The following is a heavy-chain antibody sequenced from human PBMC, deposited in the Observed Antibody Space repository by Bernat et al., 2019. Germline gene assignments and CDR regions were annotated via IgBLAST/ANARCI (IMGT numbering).Heavy chain of an antibody. CDR3: ARDGSELVHAIDY. D-gene: IGHD6-6*01. CDR2: IWYDGSNK. CDR1: GFTFSSYG. Sequence: QVQLVESGGGVVQPGRPLRLSCAASGFTFSSYGMHWVRQAPGKGLEWVAVIWYDGSNKYYADSVKGRFTISRDNSKNTLYLQMNSLRAEDTAVYYCARDGSELVHAIDYWGQGTLVAVSS. V-gene: IGHV3-33*01. J-gene: IGHJ4*02.